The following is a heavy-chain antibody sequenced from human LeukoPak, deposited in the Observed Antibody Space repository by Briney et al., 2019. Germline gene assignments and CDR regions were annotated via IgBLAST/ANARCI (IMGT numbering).Heavy chain of an antibody. CDR1: GFTFSSYD. J-gene: IGHJ4*02. CDR3: ARGSYAGTADY. Sequence: GGCLRLSCAASGFTFSSYDMHWVRQATGKDLEWVSAIGTAGDTYYPGSVKGRFTISRENAKNSLYLQMNSLRAGDTAVYYCARGSYAGTADYWGQGTLVTVSS. D-gene: IGHD4-23*01. CDR2: IGTAGDT. V-gene: IGHV3-13*01.